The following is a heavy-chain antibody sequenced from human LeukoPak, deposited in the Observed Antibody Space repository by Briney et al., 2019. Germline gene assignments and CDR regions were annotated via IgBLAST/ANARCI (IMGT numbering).Heavy chain of an antibody. Sequence: GGSLRLSCAASGSRFDDNGTNWVRQAPGKGLEWVAGLNWNGDKTGYADSVKGRFIVSRDNRKNSLHLQMNSLRAEDTALYYCAREGATGDQDAFDLWGQGTMVIVSS. J-gene: IGHJ3*01. CDR3: AREGATGDQDAFDL. D-gene: IGHD7-27*01. V-gene: IGHV3-20*04. CDR2: LNWNGDKT. CDR1: GSRFDDNG.